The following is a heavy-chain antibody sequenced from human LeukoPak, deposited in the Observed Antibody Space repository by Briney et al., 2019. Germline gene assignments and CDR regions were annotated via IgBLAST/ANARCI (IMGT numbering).Heavy chain of an antibody. D-gene: IGHD5-18*01. J-gene: IGHJ5*02. CDR1: GGSISSYY. V-gene: IGHV4-59*08. CDR2: IYYSGST. Sequence: SETLSLTCTVSGGSISSYYWSWIRQPPGKGLEWIGYIYYSGSTNYNPSLKSRVTISVDTPKNQFSLKLSSVTAADTAVYYCAGLAGYSYGLFDPWGQGTLVTVSS. CDR3: AGLAGYSYGLFDP.